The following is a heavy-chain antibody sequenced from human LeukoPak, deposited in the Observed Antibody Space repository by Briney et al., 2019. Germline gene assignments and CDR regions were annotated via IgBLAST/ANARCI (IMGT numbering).Heavy chain of an antibody. Sequence: GASVKVSCKASGYTFTGYYMHWVRQAPGQGLEWMGWINPNSGDTNYAQKFQGRVTMTRDTSISTAYMELSRLRSDDTAVYYCAAPDYDSSGYYEDWGQGALVTVSS. J-gene: IGHJ4*02. V-gene: IGHV1-2*02. CDR1: GYTFTGYY. CDR3: AAPDYDSSGYYED. D-gene: IGHD3-22*01. CDR2: INPNSGDT.